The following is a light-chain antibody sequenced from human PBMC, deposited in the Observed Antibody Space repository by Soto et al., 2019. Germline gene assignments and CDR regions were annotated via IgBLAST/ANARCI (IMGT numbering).Light chain of an antibody. Sequence: DIVMTQSPLSLPVTPGEPASISCGSSQSLLHSNGYNYLDWYLQKPGQSPQLLIYLGSNRASGVPDRFSGSGSGTDFTLKISRVEAEDVGVYYCMQALQTRNTFGQGTKLEIK. J-gene: IGKJ2*01. CDR2: LGS. CDR1: QSLLHSNGYNY. V-gene: IGKV2-28*01. CDR3: MQALQTRNT.